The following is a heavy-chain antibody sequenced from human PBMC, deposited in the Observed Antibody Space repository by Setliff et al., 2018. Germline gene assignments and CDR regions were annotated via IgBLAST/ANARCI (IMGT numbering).Heavy chain of an antibody. CDR1: GFIFSNYF. V-gene: IGHV3-74*01. CDR2: INRDATIA. D-gene: IGHD7-27*01. Sequence: GGSLRLSCEGSGFIFSNYFMSWFRQAPGKGLEWVSRINRDATIAHYADSVKGRFTISRDNARNALYLQMVSLRGEDTGVYFCAALDWGENFYNVDVWGKGTTVTVSS. CDR3: AALDWGENFYNVDV. J-gene: IGHJ6*03.